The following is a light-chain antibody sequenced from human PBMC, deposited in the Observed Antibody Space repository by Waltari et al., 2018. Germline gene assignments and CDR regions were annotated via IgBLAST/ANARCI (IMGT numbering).Light chain of an antibody. CDR2: CVS. J-gene: IGKJ4*01. CDR1: QSVLYSSNNKNH. Sequence: DIVMTQSPDSLAVSLGERATINCKSSQSVLYSSNNKNHLAWYQQKPGQPPKLLIYCVSTRECGAPDRSSGSGSGPDFARTIGRQLAEDGAVYYCQQYSSTPLTFGGGTKVEIK. CDR3: QQYSSTPLT. V-gene: IGKV4-1*01.